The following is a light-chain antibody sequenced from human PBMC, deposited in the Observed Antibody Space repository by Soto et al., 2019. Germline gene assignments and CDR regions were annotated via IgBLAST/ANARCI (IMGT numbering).Light chain of an antibody. CDR3: QKYNPAPLT. V-gene: IGKV1-27*01. CDR1: QGIGNY. J-gene: IGKJ4*01. CDR2: AAS. Sequence: DIQMTQSPLSLSASVGDRVTITCRASQGIGNYLAWFQQKPGRVPKLLIYAASALQRGVPSRFSGSGSGTEFTLTISSLQPEDVATYYCQKYNPAPLTFGGGTKVEI.